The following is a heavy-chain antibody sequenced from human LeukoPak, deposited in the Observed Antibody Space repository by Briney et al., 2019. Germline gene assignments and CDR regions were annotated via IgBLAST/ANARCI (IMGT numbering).Heavy chain of an antibody. CDR2: IYHSGST. D-gene: IGHD2-2*01. Sequence: PSETLSLTCTVSGGSISSYYWSWIRQPPGKGLEWIGSIYHSGSTYYNPSLKSRVTISVDTSKNQFSLKLSSVTAADTAVYYCASALGYCSSTSCLTFDYWGQGTLVTVSS. J-gene: IGHJ4*02. CDR1: GGSISSYY. V-gene: IGHV4-59*08. CDR3: ASALGYCSSTSCLTFDY.